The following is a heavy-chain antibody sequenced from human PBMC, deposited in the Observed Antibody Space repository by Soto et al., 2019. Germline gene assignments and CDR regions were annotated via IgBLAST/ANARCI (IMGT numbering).Heavy chain of an antibody. V-gene: IGHV4-31*03. D-gene: IGHD3-10*01. CDR2: IYYSGST. CDR1: GGSISSGGYY. J-gene: IGHJ3*02. Sequence: SETLSLTCTVSGGSISSGGYYWSWIRQHPGKGLEWIGYIYYSGSTYYNPSLKSRVTISVDTSKNQFSLKLSSVTAADTAVYYCARVELLLWFGELLRAAFDIWGQGTMVTVSS. CDR3: ARVELLLWFGELLRAAFDI.